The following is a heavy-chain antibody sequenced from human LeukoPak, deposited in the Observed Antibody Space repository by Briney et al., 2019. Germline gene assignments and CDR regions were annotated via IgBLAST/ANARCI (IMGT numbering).Heavy chain of an antibody. V-gene: IGHV4-61*02. CDR2: IYTSGST. Sequence: SETLSLTCTVSGGSISSGGYYWSWIRQPAGKGLEWIGRIYTSGSTNYNPSLKSRVTISVDTSKNQFSLKLSSVTAADTAVYYCARSGLWGGVSWFDPWGQGTLVTVSS. D-gene: IGHD3-22*01. CDR1: GGSISSGGYY. CDR3: ARSGLWGGVSWFDP. J-gene: IGHJ5*02.